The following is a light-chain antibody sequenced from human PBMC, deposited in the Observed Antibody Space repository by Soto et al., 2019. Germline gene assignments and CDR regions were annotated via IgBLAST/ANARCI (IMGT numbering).Light chain of an antibody. Sequence: QSVLTQPRSVSGSPGQSVTISCTGTSRDVGGYNYVSWYQQHPGKAPKLMIYDVSKRPSGVPDRFSGSKSGNTASLTISGLQAEDEADYYCCSYAGSYTFLFGGGTTLTVL. CDR3: CSYAGSYTFL. CDR2: DVS. J-gene: IGLJ2*01. CDR1: SRDVGGYNY. V-gene: IGLV2-11*01.